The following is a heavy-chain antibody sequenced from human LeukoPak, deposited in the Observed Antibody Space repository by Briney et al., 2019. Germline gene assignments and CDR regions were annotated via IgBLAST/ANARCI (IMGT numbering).Heavy chain of an antibody. Sequence: PGGSLRRYCAASGFTFSSYWMSWVRHAPGKGLEWVANIKQDGSEKYYIYSGKGRFTISKDNAKNSLYLQMNSLRAEDTAVYYWMRGYGYQHYWDQGTLVTVSS. CDR2: IKQDGSEK. CDR3: MRGYGYQHY. J-gene: IGHJ4*02. CDR1: GFTFSSYW. D-gene: IGHD5-18*01. V-gene: IGHV3-7*03.